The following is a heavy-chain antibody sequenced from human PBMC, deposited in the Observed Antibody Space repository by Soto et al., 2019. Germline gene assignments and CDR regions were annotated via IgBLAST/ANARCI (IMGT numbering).Heavy chain of an antibody. Sequence: PVWSLRLSCSSSLFTFSSYAMHLVLHSPFKLLEYFSAISSNGGSTYYANSVKGRFTISRDNSKNTLYLQMGSLRAEDMAVYYCARGHGYYDFWSGYYRSVASEAFDIWGQGTMVTVSS. D-gene: IGHD3-3*01. V-gene: IGHV3-64*01. J-gene: IGHJ3*02. CDR2: ISSNGGST. CDR1: LFTFSSYA. CDR3: ARGHGYYDFWSGYYRSVASEAFDI.